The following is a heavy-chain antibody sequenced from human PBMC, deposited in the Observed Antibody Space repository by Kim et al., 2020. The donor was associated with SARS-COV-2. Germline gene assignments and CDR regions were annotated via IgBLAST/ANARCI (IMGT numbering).Heavy chain of an antibody. V-gene: IGHV4-34*01. CDR3: ARGRAGVVPSPILGLGPYYEYYAMDV. CDR1: GGSLSGYH. CDR2: INHSGGT. D-gene: IGHD3-3*01. Sequence: SETLSVTCAVFGGSLSGYHWTWIRQSPGKGLEWIGEINHSGGTNCIPSLKSRVTMSVDTSKNQFSLKLRSVTAADTALYYCARGRAGVVPSPILGLGPYYEYYAMDVWGRGTPVTVSS. J-gene: IGHJ6*02.